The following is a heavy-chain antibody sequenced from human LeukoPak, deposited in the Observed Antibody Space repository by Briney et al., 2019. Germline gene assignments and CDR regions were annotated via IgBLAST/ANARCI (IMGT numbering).Heavy chain of an antibody. CDR3: ARGYLTPLTGDSDY. D-gene: IGHD4-23*01. CDR1: GFTFSRYG. V-gene: IGHV3-23*01. CDR2: ISGSGDSA. Sequence: GGSLRLSCAASGFTFSRYGMNWVRQAPGKGLEWVSAISGSGDSAYYADSVKGRFTISRDNAKNSLYLQMNSLRAEDTAVYYCARGYLTPLTGDSDYWGQGTLVTVSS. J-gene: IGHJ4*02.